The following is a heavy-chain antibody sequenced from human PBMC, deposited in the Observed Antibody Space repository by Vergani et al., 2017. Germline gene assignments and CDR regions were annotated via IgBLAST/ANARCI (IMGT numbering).Heavy chain of an antibody. CDR1: GFTFSSYS. Sequence: EVQLVESGGGLVQPGGSLRLSCAASGFTFSSYSMNWVRQAPGKGLEWVSAISGSGGSTYYADSVKGRFTISRDNSKNTLYLQMNSLRAEDTAVYYCAKISFAGPAYYYYGMDVWGQGTTVTVSS. J-gene: IGHJ6*02. CDR3: AKISFAGPAYYYYGMDV. V-gene: IGHV3-23*04. CDR2: ISGSGGST.